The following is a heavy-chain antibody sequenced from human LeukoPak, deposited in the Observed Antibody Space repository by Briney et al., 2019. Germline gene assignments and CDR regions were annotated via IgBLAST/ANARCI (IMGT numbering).Heavy chain of an antibody. Sequence: GGSLTLSCAASGFIFTSYAMSWVRQAPGKGLEWVSAISGDGRTTYYTEAVKGRFAISRDNSKNTLYLQMNSLRADDTAVYYCGKSAIVTGHGNWFDPCGQGTLVTVSS. D-gene: IGHD1-26*01. CDR2: ISGDGRTT. J-gene: IGHJ5*02. V-gene: IGHV3-23*01. CDR3: GKSAIVTGHGNWFDP. CDR1: GFIFTSYA.